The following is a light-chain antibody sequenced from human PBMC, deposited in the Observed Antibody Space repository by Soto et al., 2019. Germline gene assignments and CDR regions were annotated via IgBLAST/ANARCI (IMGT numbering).Light chain of an antibody. CDR1: SSNIGAGYD. Sequence: QSVLTQSPSVSGAPGQRVTISCTGNSSNIGAGYDVHWYKQLPGTAPKVLIYGNDNRPLGVPDRFSGSKSGTSGSLVISGLQAEDEADYYCQSYDSSLSRFVFGSGTMLTVL. CDR2: GND. J-gene: IGLJ1*01. V-gene: IGLV1-40*01. CDR3: QSYDSSLSRFV.